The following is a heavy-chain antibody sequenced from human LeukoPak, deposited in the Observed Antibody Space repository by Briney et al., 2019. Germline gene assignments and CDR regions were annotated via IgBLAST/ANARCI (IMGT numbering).Heavy chain of an antibody. Sequence: KSSETLSLTCTVSGGSITGYSWSWFRQSPVKGLEWIGYISYRGATNSNPSLKSRVTVSLDMSKNQFSLKLNSVTAADTALYYCAKGAYDWYMDVWGKGTTVTVSS. J-gene: IGHJ6*03. D-gene: IGHD5-12*01. CDR1: GGSITGYS. V-gene: IGHV4-59*01. CDR3: AKGAYDWYMDV. CDR2: ISYRGAT.